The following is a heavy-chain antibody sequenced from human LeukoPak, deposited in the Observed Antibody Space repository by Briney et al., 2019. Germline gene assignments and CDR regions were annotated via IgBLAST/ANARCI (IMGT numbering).Heavy chain of an antibody. D-gene: IGHD3-22*01. Sequence: GGSLRLSCAASGFTFSSYGMHWVRQAPGKGREWVAVTSYDGSNKYYADSVKGRFTISRDNSKNTLYLQMNSLRAEDTAVYYCAKGRTHYYDSSGYPYYFDYWGQGTLVTVSS. CDR3: AKGRTHYYDSSGYPYYFDY. CDR2: TSYDGSNK. V-gene: IGHV3-30*18. CDR1: GFTFSSYG. J-gene: IGHJ4*02.